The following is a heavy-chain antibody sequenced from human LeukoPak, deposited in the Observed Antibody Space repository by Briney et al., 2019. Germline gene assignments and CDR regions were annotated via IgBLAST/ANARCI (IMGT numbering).Heavy chain of an antibody. D-gene: IGHD3-10*01. CDR2: ITYSGST. CDR3: TKSMVRGTPLRWFDP. V-gene: IGHV4-59*01. CDR1: GGSMNSYF. J-gene: IGHJ5*02. Sequence: SETLSLTCTVSGGSMNSYFWSWIRQPPGKGLEWIGYITYSGSTNYNPSLKSRVTISVDTSKNKFSLKLSSVTAADTAVYYCTKSMVRGTPLRWFDPWGQGTLVTVSS.